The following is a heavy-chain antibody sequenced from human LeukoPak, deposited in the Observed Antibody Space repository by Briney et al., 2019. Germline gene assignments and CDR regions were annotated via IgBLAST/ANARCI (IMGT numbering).Heavy chain of an antibody. CDR2: INAGNGNT. CDR1: GYTFTSYA. Sequence: ASVKVSCKASGYTFTSYAMHWVRQAPRQRLEWMGWINAGNGNTKYSQKFQGRVTITRDTSASTAYMELSSLRSEDTAVYYCARDAGWSAVMVTFWFDPWGQGTLVTVSS. D-gene: IGHD5-18*01. V-gene: IGHV1-3*01. J-gene: IGHJ5*02. CDR3: ARDAGWSAVMVTFWFDP.